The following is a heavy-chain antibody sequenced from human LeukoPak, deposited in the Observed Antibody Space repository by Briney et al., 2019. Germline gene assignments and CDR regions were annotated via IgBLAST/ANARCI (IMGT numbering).Heavy chain of an antibody. Sequence: GGSLRLSCAASGFPFSSYNMNWVRQAPGKGLEWISYISSSSSTLYYADSVQGRFTISRDNAKSTLYLQVNSLRDGGTAVYYCARSAHFFDRWGQGTLVTVSS. CDR2: ISSSSSTL. J-gene: IGHJ4*02. CDR1: GFPFSSYN. V-gene: IGHV3-48*02. CDR3: ARSAHFFDR.